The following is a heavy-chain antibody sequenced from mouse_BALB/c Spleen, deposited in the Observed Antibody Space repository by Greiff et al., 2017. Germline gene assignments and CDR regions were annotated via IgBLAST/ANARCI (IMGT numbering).Heavy chain of an antibody. CDR3: AREDSDYDDAY. V-gene: IGHV3-2*02. Sequence: VQLKQSGPGLVKPSQSLSLTCTVTGYSITSDYAWNWIRQFPGNKLEWMGYISYSGSTSYNPSLKSRISITRDTSKNQFFLQLNSVTTEDTATYYCAREDSDYDDAYWGQGTLVTVSA. D-gene: IGHD2-4*01. J-gene: IGHJ3*01. CDR1: GYSITSDYA. CDR2: ISYSGST.